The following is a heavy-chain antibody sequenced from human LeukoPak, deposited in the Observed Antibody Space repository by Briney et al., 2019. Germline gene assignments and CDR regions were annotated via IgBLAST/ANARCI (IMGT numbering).Heavy chain of an antibody. J-gene: IGHJ4*02. CDR3: TKWSGFGDD. D-gene: IGHD3-10*01. CDR1: GFTFRSNS. CDR2: ISGSGDST. Sequence: QTGGSLRLSCAASGFTFRSNSMTGGRQTPGKGVEWVSGISGSGDSTFYADSVKGRFTISRDNSRNTLYLQMSSLRPEDTAVYYCTKWSGFGDDWGQGPLVTVSS. V-gene: IGHV3-23*01.